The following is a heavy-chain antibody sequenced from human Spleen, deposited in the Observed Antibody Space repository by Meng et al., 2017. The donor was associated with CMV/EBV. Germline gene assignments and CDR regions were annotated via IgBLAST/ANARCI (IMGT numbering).Heavy chain of an antibody. D-gene: IGHD2/OR15-2a*01. CDR2: IAYDGSNK. V-gene: IGHV3-30-3*01. CDR3: ARVSRSPRGYFDFDY. CDR1: AFTFAGFW. Sequence: GGSLRLSCAPSAFTFAGFWMSWFRQAPGKGLEWVAVIAYDGSNKYYADSVKGRFTISRDNSKNTLYLQMNSLRAEDTAVYYCARVSRSPRGYFDFDYWGQGTLVTVSS. J-gene: IGHJ4*02.